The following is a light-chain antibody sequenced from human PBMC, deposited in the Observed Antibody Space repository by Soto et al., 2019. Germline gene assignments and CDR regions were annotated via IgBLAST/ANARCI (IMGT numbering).Light chain of an antibody. CDR1: QTINTY. V-gene: IGKV1-39*01. Sequence: DIQMTQSPSSLSASVGDRVTITCRPSQTINTYLNWYQQKPGKAPQLLIHAASSLQSGVPSRFSGSGSGTDFTLTISSLQPEDFATYYCQQSYRAPLTFGPGTKVDIK. CDR2: AAS. CDR3: QQSYRAPLT. J-gene: IGKJ3*01.